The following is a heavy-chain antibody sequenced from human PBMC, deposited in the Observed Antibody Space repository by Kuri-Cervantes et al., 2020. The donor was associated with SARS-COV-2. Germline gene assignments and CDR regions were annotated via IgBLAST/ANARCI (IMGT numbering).Heavy chain of an antibody. Sequence: LSLTCAASGFTFSSYGMHWVRQAPGKGLEWVAFIRYDGSNKYYADSVKGRFTTSRDDSKNTLYVHMNNLRVDDTAVYYCVGHGSSSIWGQGTLVTVSS. V-gene: IGHV3-30*02. D-gene: IGHD6-13*01. CDR1: GFTFSSYG. CDR2: IRYDGSNK. J-gene: IGHJ4*02. CDR3: VGHGSSSI.